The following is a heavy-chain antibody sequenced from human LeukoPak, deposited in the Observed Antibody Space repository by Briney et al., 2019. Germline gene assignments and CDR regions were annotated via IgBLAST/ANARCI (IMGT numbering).Heavy chain of an antibody. V-gene: IGHV3-30*18. J-gene: IGHJ4*02. CDR2: ISYDGSNK. D-gene: IGHD2-15*01. CDR3: AKDRGSTQRSGGSCHPYSFDY. Sequence: GGSLRLSCAASGFTFSSYGMHWVRQAPGKGLEWVAVISYDGSNKYYADSVKGRFTISRDNSKNTLYLQMNSLRAEDTAVYYCAKDRGSTQRSGGSCHPYSFDYWGQGTLVTVSS. CDR1: GFTFSSYG.